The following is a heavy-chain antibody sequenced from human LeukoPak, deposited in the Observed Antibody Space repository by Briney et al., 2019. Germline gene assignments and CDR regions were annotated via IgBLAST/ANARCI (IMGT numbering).Heavy chain of an antibody. D-gene: IGHD3-22*01. V-gene: IGHV1-2*02. CDR3: ARGHGYSSGYNIPFDY. CDR1: GYTFTGYY. CDR2: INPNSGGT. J-gene: IGHJ4*02. Sequence: ASVKVSCKASGYTFTGYYMHWVRQAPGQGLEWMGWINPNSGGTNYAQKLQGRVTMTRDTSISTAYMELSRLRSDDTAVYYCARGHGYSSGYNIPFDYWGQGTLVTVSS.